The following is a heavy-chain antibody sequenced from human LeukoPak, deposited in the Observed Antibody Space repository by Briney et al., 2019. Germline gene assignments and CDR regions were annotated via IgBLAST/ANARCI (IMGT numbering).Heavy chain of an antibody. CDR1: GGSISSYY. D-gene: IGHD3-10*01. CDR2: INHSGST. V-gene: IGHV4-34*01. CDR3: ARRKYYYGSGGYFDY. J-gene: IGHJ4*02. Sequence: SETLSLTCTVSGGSISSYYWSWIRQPPGKGLEWIGEINHSGSTNYNPSLKSRVTISVDTSKNQFSLKLSSVTAADTAVYYCARRKYYYGSGGYFDYWGQGTLVTVSS.